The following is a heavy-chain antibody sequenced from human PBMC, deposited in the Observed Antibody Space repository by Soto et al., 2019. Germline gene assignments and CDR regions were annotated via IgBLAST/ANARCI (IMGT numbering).Heavy chain of an antibody. D-gene: IGHD3-3*01. J-gene: IGHJ4*02. V-gene: IGHV3-30-3*01. CDR3: VRSRSGAVPDSFGY. Sequence: QVQLVESGGRVVQSGGSLRLSCAASGFMFSRYALHWVRQAPGKGLEWVAVISKDGSVKYYIDSVRGRFTISRDKSKNTVYLEMNNMRDDDTAVFYCVRSRSGAVPDSFGYWGQGTLVTVSS. CDR1: GFMFSRYA. CDR2: ISKDGSVK.